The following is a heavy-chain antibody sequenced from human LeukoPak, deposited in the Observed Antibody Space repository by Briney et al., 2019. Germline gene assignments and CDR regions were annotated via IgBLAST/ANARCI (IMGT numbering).Heavy chain of an antibody. V-gene: IGHV3-48*04. Sequence: GGSLRLSCAASGFTFSSHRMHWVRQAPGQGLEWVAYVSTSSTTIQYADSVKGRFTISRDDAKISLSLQMNSLRVEDTAVYYCARVIAIHTVTPFDHWGQGTLVTVSS. D-gene: IGHD4-11*01. CDR2: VSTSSTTI. CDR3: ARVIAIHTVTPFDH. J-gene: IGHJ4*02. CDR1: GFTFSSHR.